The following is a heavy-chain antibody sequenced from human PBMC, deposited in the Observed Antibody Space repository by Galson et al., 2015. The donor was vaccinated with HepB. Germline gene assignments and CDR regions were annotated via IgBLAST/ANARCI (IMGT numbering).Heavy chain of an antibody. J-gene: IGHJ6*03. V-gene: IGHV3-7*01. Sequence: SLRLSCAASGFTFSKYWMNWVRQAPGKGPEWVANINEDGSEKDYTDSVKGRFTISRDNAKISLSLQMNSLRAEDTAVYYCARDYDFWRSYGSYSYYMDVWGKGTTVTVSS. CDR3: ARDYDFWRSYGSYSYYMDV. D-gene: IGHD3-3*01. CDR2: INEDGSEK. CDR1: GFTFSKYW.